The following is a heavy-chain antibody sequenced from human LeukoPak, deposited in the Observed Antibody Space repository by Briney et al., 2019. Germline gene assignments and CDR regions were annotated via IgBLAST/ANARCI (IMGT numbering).Heavy chain of an antibody. Sequence: PGGSLRLSCAASGFTFSSYGMHWVRQAPGKGLEWVAVIWYDGSNKYYADSVKGRFTISRDNSKNTLYLQMNSLGAEDTAVYYCARDGVAGKFDYWGQGTLVTVSS. J-gene: IGHJ4*02. CDR1: GFTFSSYG. D-gene: IGHD6-19*01. V-gene: IGHV3-33*01. CDR2: IWYDGSNK. CDR3: ARDGVAGKFDY.